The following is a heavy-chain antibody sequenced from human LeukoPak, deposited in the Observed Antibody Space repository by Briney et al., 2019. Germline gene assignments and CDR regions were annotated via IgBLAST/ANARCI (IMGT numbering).Heavy chain of an antibody. D-gene: IGHD5-18*01. CDR1: GYTFTGYY. J-gene: IGHJ4*02. V-gene: IGHV1-8*02. Sequence: ASVKVSCKASGYTFTGYYMHWVRQAPGQGLEWMGWINPNSGNTGYAQKFQGRVTTTRDTSIGTAYMELRSLTSEDTAVYYCVRGGYIYDHWGQGTLVTVSS. CDR3: VRGGYIYDH. CDR2: INPNSGNT.